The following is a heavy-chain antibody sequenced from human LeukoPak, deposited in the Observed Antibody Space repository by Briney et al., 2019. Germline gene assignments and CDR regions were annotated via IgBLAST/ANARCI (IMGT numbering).Heavy chain of an antibody. CDR1: GYSFTSYW. CDR3: ARLPYCSSTSCYEGDY. CDR2: IYPGDSDT. Sequence: GESLKISCKGSGYSFTSYWIGWVRQMPGKGLEWMGTIYPGDSDTRYSPSFQGQVTISADKSISTAYLQWSSLKASDTAMYYCARLPYCSSTSCYEGDYWGQGTLVTVSS. J-gene: IGHJ4*02. V-gene: IGHV5-51*01. D-gene: IGHD2-2*01.